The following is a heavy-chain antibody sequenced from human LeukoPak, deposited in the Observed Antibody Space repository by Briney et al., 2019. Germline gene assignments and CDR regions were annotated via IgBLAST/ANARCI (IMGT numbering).Heavy chain of an antibody. Sequence: SETLSLTCTVSGYSISSGSYYWSWIRQPAGKGLEWIGRIYTSGSTNYNPSLKSRVTISVDTSKNQFSLKLSSVTAADTAVYYCASAPGYRGSNYWGQGTLVTVSS. D-gene: IGHD1-1*01. CDR2: IYTSGST. CDR1: GYSISSGSYY. CDR3: ASAPGYRGSNY. J-gene: IGHJ4*02. V-gene: IGHV4-61*02.